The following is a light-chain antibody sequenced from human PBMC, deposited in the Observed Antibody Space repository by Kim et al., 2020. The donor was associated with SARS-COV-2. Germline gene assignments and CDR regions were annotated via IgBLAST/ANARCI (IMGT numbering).Light chain of an antibody. CDR1: RSYVGANNY. V-gene: IGLV2-14*04. J-gene: IGLJ3*02. CDR3: VSFTTIDTWV. CDR2: DVT. Sequence: GQSITLSCSGTRSYVGANNYVSWSQQHPGRVPKVVIFDVTERPSGVSSRFSGSKSGNTASLTISGLQAEDEADYYCVSFTTIDTWVFGGGTQLTVL.